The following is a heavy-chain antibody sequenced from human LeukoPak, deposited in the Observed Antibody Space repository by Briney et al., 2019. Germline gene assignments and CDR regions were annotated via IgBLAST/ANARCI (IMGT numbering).Heavy chain of an antibody. CDR2: IIPILDIA. D-gene: IGHD2/OR15-2a*01. CDR3: ARKDTDGEYYYGMDV. J-gene: IGHJ6*02. V-gene: IGHV1-69*04. CDR1: GRTFSSYA. Sequence: ASVKVSCKASGRTFSSYAISWVRQAPGQGLEWMARIIPILDIANYAQEFQGIVTITADKYTSTAYMELSNERYEDTAVYYCARKDTDGEYYYGMDVWGQGTTVTVSS.